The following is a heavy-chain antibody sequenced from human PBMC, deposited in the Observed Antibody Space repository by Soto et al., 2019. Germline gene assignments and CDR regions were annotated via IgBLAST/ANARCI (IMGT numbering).Heavy chain of an antibody. CDR3: ARDTETLGPRANDALDI. Sequence: ASVKVSCTATGYHFRAYTMNWVRQAPVQSLEWMGWINAGSGNTKYSQNFQGRVSITRDTSASTVYMELTGLTSEDTAGYYCARDTETLGPRANDALDIWGQGTMVTVSS. D-gene: IGHD3-3*02. CDR1: GYHFRAYT. J-gene: IGHJ3*02. V-gene: IGHV1-3*01. CDR2: INAGSGNT.